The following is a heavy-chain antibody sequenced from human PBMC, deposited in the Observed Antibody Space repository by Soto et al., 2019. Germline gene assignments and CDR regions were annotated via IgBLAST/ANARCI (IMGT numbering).Heavy chain of an antibody. V-gene: IGHV3-74*01. CDR1: GFTFSSHW. D-gene: IGHD1-1*01. CDR2: IGPDGSST. J-gene: IGHJ4*02. Sequence: PGGSLRLSCAASGFTFSSHWMHWVRQAPGKGLVCVSHIGPDGSSTRDADSVQGRFTISRDNARNTLYLQMNSLRDEDTAVYYCARDNNWSYDYWGQGILVTVYS. CDR3: ARDNNWSYDY.